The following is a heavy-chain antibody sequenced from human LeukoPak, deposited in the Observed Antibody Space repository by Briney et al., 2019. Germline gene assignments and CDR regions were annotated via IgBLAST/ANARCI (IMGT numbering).Heavy chain of an antibody. CDR3: ARVGVTTIYYYYYMDV. D-gene: IGHD4-17*01. CDR2: ISGSGGST. CDR1: GFTFSSYG. Sequence: PGGSLRLSCAASGFTFSSYGMSWVRQAPGKGLEWVSAISGSGGSTYYADSVKGRFTISRDNAKNSLYLQMNSLRVEDTAVYYCARVGVTTIYYYYYMDVWGKGTTVTVSS. J-gene: IGHJ6*03. V-gene: IGHV3-23*01.